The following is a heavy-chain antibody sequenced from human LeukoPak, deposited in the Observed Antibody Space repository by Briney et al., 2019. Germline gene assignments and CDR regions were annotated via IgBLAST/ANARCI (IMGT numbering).Heavy chain of an antibody. V-gene: IGHV3-13*01. Sequence: GGSLRLSCAASGFTFSNSDMHWVRQAAGKGLEWVSAIGTVGDTYYPGSVKGRFTISRENAKNSLYLQMNSLRAGDTAVYYCAREMGDKYSSSWALDLWGRGTLVTVS. J-gene: IGHJ2*01. CDR1: GFTFSNSD. D-gene: IGHD6-13*01. CDR2: IGTVGDT. CDR3: AREMGDKYSSSWALDL.